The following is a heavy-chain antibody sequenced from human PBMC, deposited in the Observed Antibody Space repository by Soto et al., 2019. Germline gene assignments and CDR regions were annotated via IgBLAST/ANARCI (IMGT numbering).Heavy chain of an antibody. CDR2: IWYDGSNK. V-gene: IGHV3-33*01. J-gene: IGHJ5*02. CDR1: GFTFSSYG. D-gene: IGHD6-13*01. CDR3: ARGGSSRWYFPCEP. Sequence: QVQLVESGGGVVQPGRSLRLSCAASGFTFSSYGMHWLRQAPGKGLEWVAVIWYDGSNKYYADSVKGRFTISSDTSKKTLYLQIDSLLAEETAVYYSARGGSSRWYFPCEPWVQGTMFTVSA.